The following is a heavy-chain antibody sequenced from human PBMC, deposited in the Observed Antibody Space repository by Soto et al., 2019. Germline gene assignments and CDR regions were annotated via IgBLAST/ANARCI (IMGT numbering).Heavy chain of an antibody. V-gene: IGHV1-69*01. CDR2: IIPIFGTA. CDR1: GGTFSSYA. D-gene: IGHD3-22*01. CDR3: ARERGSYYYASSGYYRPFDP. J-gene: IGHJ5*02. Sequence: QVQLVQSGAEVKKPGSSVKVSCKASGGTFSSYAISWVRQAPGQGLEWMGGIIPIFGTANYAQKFQGRVTITADESTSTAYMELSSLRSEDTAVYYCARERGSYYYASSGYYRPFDPWGQGTLVTVSS.